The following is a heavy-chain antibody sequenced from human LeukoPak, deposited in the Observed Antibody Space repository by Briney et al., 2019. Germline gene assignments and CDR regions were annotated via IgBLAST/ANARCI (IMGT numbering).Heavy chain of an antibody. D-gene: IGHD3-10*01. Sequence: GGSLRLSCAASGFTFSSYAMSWVRQAPGKGLEWVSAISGSGGSTYYADSVKGRFTISRDNSKNTLYLQMNILRAEDTGVYYCAKGEMVRGVIIGYYYYMDVWGKGATVTVSS. V-gene: IGHV3-23*01. CDR2: ISGSGGST. CDR1: GFTFSSYA. CDR3: AKGEMVRGVIIGYYYYMDV. J-gene: IGHJ6*03.